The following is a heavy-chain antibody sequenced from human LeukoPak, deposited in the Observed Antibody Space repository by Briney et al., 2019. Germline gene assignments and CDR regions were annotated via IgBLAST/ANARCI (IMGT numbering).Heavy chain of an antibody. CDR3: AREEANWGSPFDS. Sequence: ASVKVSCKASGYTFTSYGISWVRQAPGQGLEGMGWISVYNGNTNYAQKFQGRVTMTTDTSTSTGYMEVRSLRSDDTAVYYCAREEANWGSPFDSWGQGTLVTVFS. D-gene: IGHD7-27*01. V-gene: IGHV1-18*01. J-gene: IGHJ4*02. CDR1: GYTFTSYG. CDR2: ISVYNGNT.